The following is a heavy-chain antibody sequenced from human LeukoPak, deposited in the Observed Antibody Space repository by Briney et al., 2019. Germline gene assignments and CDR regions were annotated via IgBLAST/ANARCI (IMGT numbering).Heavy chain of an antibody. CDR3: ARPKYSSSWQIFDY. D-gene: IGHD6-13*01. CDR2: ISSSGNTI. J-gene: IGHJ4*02. CDR1: GFTFSDYY. V-gene: IGHV3-11*01. Sequence: PGGSLRLPCAASGFTFSDYYMSWIRQAPGKGLEWVSYISSSGNTIYYADSVKGRFTISRDNAKNSLYLQMNSLRAEDTAVYYCARPKYSSSWQIFDYWGQGTLVTASS.